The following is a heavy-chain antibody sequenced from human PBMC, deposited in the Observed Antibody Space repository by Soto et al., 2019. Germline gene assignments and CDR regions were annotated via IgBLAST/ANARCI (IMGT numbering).Heavy chain of an antibody. V-gene: IGHV1-69*01. D-gene: IGHD2-2*01. CDR3: ARSQGSSTSLEIYYYYYYGMDV. Sequence: QVQLVQSGAEVKKTGSSVKVSCKASGGTFGSYAISWVRQAPGQGPEWMGGIIPITGTANYAQKFQGRVTITADESTSTASMQLSSLRSEDTAVYYCARSQGSSTSLEIYYYYYYGMDVWGQGTTVTVSS. CDR2: IIPITGTA. J-gene: IGHJ6*02. CDR1: GGTFGSYA.